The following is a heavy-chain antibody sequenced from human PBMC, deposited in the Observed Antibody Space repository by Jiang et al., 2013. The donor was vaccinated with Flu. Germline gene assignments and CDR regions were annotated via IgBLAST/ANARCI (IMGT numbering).Heavy chain of an antibody. J-gene: IGHJ6*02. D-gene: IGHD6-6*01. CDR1: GYTFIQHW. CDR3: VRQKISSSSYYGMDV. CDR2: IFPSDSDT. Sequence: GAEVKKPGESLKISCKGSGYTFIQHWVGWVRQKPGKGLEWMGLIFPSDSDTRYSPSFRGQVTISADTSISTAYLQWSSLKASDTAMYFCVRQKISSSSYYGMDVWGQGTTVTVSS. V-gene: IGHV5-51*01.